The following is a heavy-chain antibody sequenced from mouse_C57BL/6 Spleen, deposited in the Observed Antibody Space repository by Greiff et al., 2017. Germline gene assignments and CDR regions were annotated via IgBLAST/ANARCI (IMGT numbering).Heavy chain of an antibody. Sequence: EVKLQESGGGLVKPGGSLKLSCAASGFTFSSYAMSWVRQTPEKRLEWVATISDGGSYTYYPDNVKGRFTISRDNAKNNLYLQMSHLKSEDTAMYYCAREGDWYFDVWGTGTTVTVSS. CDR2: ISDGGSYT. CDR3: AREGDWYFDV. J-gene: IGHJ1*03. V-gene: IGHV5-4*01. CDR1: GFTFSSYA.